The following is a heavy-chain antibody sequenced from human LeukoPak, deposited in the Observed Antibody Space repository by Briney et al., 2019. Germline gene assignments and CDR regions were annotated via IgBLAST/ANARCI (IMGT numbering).Heavy chain of an antibody. Sequence: GESLRISCKGSGYSFTSYWISCVRQMPGKGLEWMGRIDPSDSYTNYSPSFQGHVTISADKSISTAYLQWSSLEASDTAMYYCARAYGSGTYPEGYWGQGTLVTVSS. CDR3: ARAYGSGTYPEGY. CDR2: IDPSDSYT. CDR1: GYSFTSYW. D-gene: IGHD3-10*01. J-gene: IGHJ4*02. V-gene: IGHV5-10-1*01.